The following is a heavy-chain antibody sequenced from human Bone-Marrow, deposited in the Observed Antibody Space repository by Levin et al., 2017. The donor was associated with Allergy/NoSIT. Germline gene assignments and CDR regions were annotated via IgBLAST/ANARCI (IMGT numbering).Heavy chain of an antibody. CDR3: TSGDILTSYCPCPVAGG. J-gene: IGHJ4*02. CDR1: GFTFNNYA. Sequence: GGSLRLSCTASGFTFNNYAMCWVRQAPGKGLECVSDINRNGATTLYADSVKGRFTVTRDNSKNTMYLQMNSLRAEDTAEYYCTSGDILTSYCPCPVAGGWGQGSLVTVSS. D-gene: IGHD3-9*01. CDR2: INRNGATT. V-gene: IGHV3-23*01.